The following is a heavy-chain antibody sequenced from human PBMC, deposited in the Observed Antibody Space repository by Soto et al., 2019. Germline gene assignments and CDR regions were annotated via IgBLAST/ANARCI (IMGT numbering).Heavy chain of an antibody. CDR3: VKDIHEQWLVSHFEY. Sequence: EVQLVESGGGSVQPGRSLRLSCVASGFTFESYAMHWVRQVPGKGLDWVSGISWNRGGIGYEDSVKGRFTISRDNAQKSLYLEMNSLRVEDTAFYYCVKDIHEQWLVSHFEYWGQGALVTVSS. CDR2: ISWNRGGI. D-gene: IGHD6-19*01. CDR1: GFTFESYA. V-gene: IGHV3-9*01. J-gene: IGHJ4*02.